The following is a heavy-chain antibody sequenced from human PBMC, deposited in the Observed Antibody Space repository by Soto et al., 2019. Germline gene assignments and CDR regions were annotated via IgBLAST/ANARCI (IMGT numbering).Heavy chain of an antibody. J-gene: IGHJ4*02. Sequence: GGSLRLSCAASGFTVSSNYMSWVRQAPGKGLEWVSVIYSGGSTYYADSVKGRFTISRDNAKNTLYLQMNSLRAEDTAVYYCARDPSPVSLSSSPPLDYWGQGTLVTVSS. CDR2: IYSGGST. CDR1: GFTVSSNY. CDR3: ARDPSPVSLSSSPPLDY. D-gene: IGHD6-13*01. V-gene: IGHV3-66*01.